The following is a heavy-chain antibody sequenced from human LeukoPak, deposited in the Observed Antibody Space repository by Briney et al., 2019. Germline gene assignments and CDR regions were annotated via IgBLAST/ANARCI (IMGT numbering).Heavy chain of an antibody. CDR1: GFTFSSDW. D-gene: IGHD2-2*01. CDR3: AGSVYCSSTSCARSDP. V-gene: IGHV3-7*01. J-gene: IGHJ5*02. CDR2: IKQDGSEK. Sequence: GGSLRLSCAASGFTFSSDWMSWVRQAPGKGLGWVANIKQDGSEKYYVDSVKGRFTISRDNAKNSLYLQMNSLRAEDTAVYYCAGSVYCSSTSCARSDPWGQGTLVTVSS.